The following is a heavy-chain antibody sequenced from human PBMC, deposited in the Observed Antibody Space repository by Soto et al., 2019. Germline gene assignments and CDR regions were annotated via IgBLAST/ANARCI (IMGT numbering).Heavy chain of an antibody. CDR2: ISSSSSYI. Sequence: GRSLRLSCAASGFTFSSYSRNWVRQAPGKGLEWVSSISSSSSYIYYADSVKGRFTISRDNAKNSLYLQMNCLRAEDTAVYYCARDHRSSWLGAFDIWGQGTMVTVSS. CDR1: GFTFSSYS. J-gene: IGHJ3*02. V-gene: IGHV3-21*04. D-gene: IGHD6-13*01. CDR3: ARDHRSSWLGAFDI.